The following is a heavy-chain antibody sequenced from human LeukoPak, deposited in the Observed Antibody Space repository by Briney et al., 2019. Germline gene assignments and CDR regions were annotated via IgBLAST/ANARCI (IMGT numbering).Heavy chain of an antibody. CDR2: INHSGST. Sequence: SETLSLTCAVYGGSFSGYYWSWIRQPPGKGLEWIGEINHSGSTNYNPSLKSRVTISVDTSKNQFSLKLSSVTAADTAVYYCARNVRYYLDYWGQGTLVTVSS. J-gene: IGHJ4*02. CDR3: ARNVRYYLDY. CDR1: GGSFSGYY. V-gene: IGHV4-34*01.